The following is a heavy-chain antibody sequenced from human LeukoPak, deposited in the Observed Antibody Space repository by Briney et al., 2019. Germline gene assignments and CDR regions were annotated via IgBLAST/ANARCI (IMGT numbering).Heavy chain of an antibody. V-gene: IGHV4-59*01. CDR3: ACGTYYYFDY. J-gene: IGHJ4*02. CDR2: IHYGGST. D-gene: IGHD1-26*01. Sequence: PSETLSLTCTVSGASISSYYWSLIRQPPGKGLELIGYIHYGGSTNYNPSLKSRVTISVDTSKNQFSLNLNSVTAADTALYYCACGTYYYFDYWGQGTLVTVSS. CDR1: GASISSYY.